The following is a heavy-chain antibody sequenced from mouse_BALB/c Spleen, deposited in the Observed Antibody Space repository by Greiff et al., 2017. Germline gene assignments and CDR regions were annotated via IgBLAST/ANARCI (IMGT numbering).Heavy chain of an antibody. V-gene: IGHV4-1*02. CDR3: ARGDDGYYGSFDY. J-gene: IGHJ2*01. D-gene: IGHD2-3*01. CDR2: INPDSSTI. Sequence: EVKLVESGGGLVQPGGSLKLSCAASGFDFSRYWMSWVRQAPGKGLEWIGEINPDSSTINYTPSLKDKFIISRDNAKNTLYLQMSKVRSEDTALYYCARGDDGYYGSFDYWGQGTTLTVSS. CDR1: GFDFSRYW.